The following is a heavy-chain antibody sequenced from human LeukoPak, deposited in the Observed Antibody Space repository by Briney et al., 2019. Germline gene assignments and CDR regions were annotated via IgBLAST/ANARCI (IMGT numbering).Heavy chain of an antibody. J-gene: IGHJ4*02. CDR2: ISSSSSYI. D-gene: IGHD5-12*01. CDR1: GFTFSSYS. CDR3: ARAGSGYGLVQLAVY. V-gene: IGHV3-21*01. Sequence: GGSLRLSCAASGFTFSSYSMNWVRQAPGKGLEWVSSISSSSSYIYYADSVKGRFTISRDNAKNSLYLQMNSLRAEDTAVYYCARAGSGYGLVQLAVYWGQGTLVTVSS.